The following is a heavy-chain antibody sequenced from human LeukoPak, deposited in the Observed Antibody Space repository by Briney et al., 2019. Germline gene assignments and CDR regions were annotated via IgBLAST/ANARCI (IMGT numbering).Heavy chain of an antibody. D-gene: IGHD6-19*01. CDR1: GGSFSGYY. Sequence: SETLSLTYAVYGGSFSGYYWSWIRQPPGKGLEWIGEINHSGSTNYNPSLKSRVTISVDTSKNQFSLKLSSVTAADTAVYYCARALHSSGILDYWGQGTLVTVSS. CDR2: INHSGST. CDR3: ARALHSSGILDY. J-gene: IGHJ4*02. V-gene: IGHV4-34*01.